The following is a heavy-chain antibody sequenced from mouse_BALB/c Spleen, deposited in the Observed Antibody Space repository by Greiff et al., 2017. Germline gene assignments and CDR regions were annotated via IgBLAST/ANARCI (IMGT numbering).Heavy chain of an antibody. CDR2: ISNGGGST. Sequence: DVMLVESGGGLVQPGGSLKLSCAASGFTFSSYTMSWVRQTPEKRLEWVAYISNGGGSTYYPDTVKGRFTISRDNAKNTLYLQMSSLKSEDTAMYYCASDDYAWFAYWGQGTLVTVSA. CDR1: GFTFSSYT. J-gene: IGHJ3*01. CDR3: ASDDYAWFAY. V-gene: IGHV5-12-2*01. D-gene: IGHD2-4*01.